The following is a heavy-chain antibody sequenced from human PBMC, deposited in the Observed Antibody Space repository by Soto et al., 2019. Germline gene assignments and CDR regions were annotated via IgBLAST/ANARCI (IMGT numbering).Heavy chain of an antibody. CDR2: IYYSGST. V-gene: IGHV4-59*01. D-gene: IGHD7-27*01. CDR1: GGSISSYY. CDR3: ARDSGLGRYYYGMDV. Sequence: SETLSLTCTVSGGSISSYYWSCIRQPPWKGLEWIGYIYYSGSTNYNPSLKSRVTISVDTSKNQFSLKLSSVTAADTAVYYCARDSGLGRYYYGMDVWGQGTTVTVSS. J-gene: IGHJ6*02.